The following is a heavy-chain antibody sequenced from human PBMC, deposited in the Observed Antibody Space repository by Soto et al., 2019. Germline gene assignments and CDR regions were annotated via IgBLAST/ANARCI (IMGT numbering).Heavy chain of an antibody. CDR1: GGSISSGGYY. D-gene: IGHD3-10*01. CDR2: IYYSGST. CDR3: ARAHGYYGSGSYYSFDY. J-gene: IGHJ4*02. Sequence: SETLSLTCTVSGGSISSGGYYWSWIRQHPGKGLEWIGYIYYSGSTYYNPSLKSRVTISVDTSKNQFSLKLSSVTAADTAVYYCARAHGYYGSGSYYSFDYWGQGTLVTVSS. V-gene: IGHV4-31*03.